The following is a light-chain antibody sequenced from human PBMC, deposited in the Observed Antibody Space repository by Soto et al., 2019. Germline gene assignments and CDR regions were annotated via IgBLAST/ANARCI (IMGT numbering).Light chain of an antibody. V-gene: IGKV2-28*01. Sequence: DIVMTQSPLSLPVTPGEPASISCRSSQSRLHSNGYNYLDWYLQKPGQSPQLLVYLGSNLASGGHDRFSGSGSGTDFTLNISRVEAEGVGVYYCLQALQTVSTVGRGTKVDIK. CDR1: QSRLHSNGYNY. J-gene: IGKJ3*01. CDR2: LGS. CDR3: LQALQTVST.